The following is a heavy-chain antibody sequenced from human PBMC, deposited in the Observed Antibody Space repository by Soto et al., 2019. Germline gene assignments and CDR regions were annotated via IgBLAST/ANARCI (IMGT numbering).Heavy chain of an antibody. Sequence: GASVKVSCKASGGTFSSYAISWVRQAPGQGLEWMGGIIPIFGTANYAQKSQGRVTITADESTSTAYMELSSLRSEDTAVYYCARSVSPSAGRGRYYGMDVWGQGTTVTVSS. V-gene: IGHV1-69*13. J-gene: IGHJ6*02. CDR2: IIPIFGTA. CDR1: GGTFSSYA. CDR3: ARSVSPSAGRGRYYGMDV. D-gene: IGHD3-10*01.